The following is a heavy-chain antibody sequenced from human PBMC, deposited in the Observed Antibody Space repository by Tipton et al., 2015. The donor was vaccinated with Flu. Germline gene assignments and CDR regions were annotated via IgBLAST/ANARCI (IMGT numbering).Heavy chain of an antibody. V-gene: IGHV4-59*01. CDR1: GGSISSYY. Sequence: LRLSCTVSGGSISSYYWSWIRQPPGKGLEWIGYIYYSGSTNYNPSLKSRVTISVDTSKNQFSLKLSSVTAADTAVYYCARVSGYYDSSGTRNDAFDIWGQVTMVTVSS. J-gene: IGHJ3*02. D-gene: IGHD3-22*01. CDR3: ARVSGYYDSSGTRNDAFDI. CDR2: IYYSGST.